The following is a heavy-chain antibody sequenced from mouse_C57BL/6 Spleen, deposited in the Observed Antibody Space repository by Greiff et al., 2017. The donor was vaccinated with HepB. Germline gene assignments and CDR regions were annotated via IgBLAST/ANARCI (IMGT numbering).Heavy chain of an antibody. D-gene: IGHD3-3*01. J-gene: IGHJ4*01. Sequence: VQLQQSGAELVRPGASVKLSCKASGYTFTDYYINWVKQRPGQGLEWIARIYPGSGNTYYNEKFKGKATLTAEKSPSTAYMQLSSLTSEDSAVYFCARGGTYYAMDYWGQGTSVTVSS. CDR1: GYTFTDYY. V-gene: IGHV1-76*01. CDR2: IYPGSGNT. CDR3: ARGGTYYAMDY.